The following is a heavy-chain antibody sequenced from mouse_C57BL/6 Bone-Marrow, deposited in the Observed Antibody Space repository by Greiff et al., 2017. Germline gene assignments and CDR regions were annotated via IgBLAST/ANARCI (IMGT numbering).Heavy chain of an antibody. CDR2: INPNNGGT. CDR3: ARWDDRGFDY. Sequence: VQLQQSGPELVKPGASVKISCKASGYTFTDYYMNWVKQSPGKSLEWIGDINPNNGGTSYNQKFKGKATLTVDKSSSTAYMELRSLTSEDSAGYYCARWDDRGFDYWGQGTTLTVSS. D-gene: IGHD4-1*01. J-gene: IGHJ2*01. V-gene: IGHV1-26*01. CDR1: GYTFTDYY.